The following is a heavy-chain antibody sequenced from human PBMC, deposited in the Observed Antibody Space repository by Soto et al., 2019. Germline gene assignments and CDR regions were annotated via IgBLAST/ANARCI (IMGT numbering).Heavy chain of an antibody. Sequence: QVHLIQSGAEVKKPGSSVKVSCKAAGGTFNTYTLFWVRQAPGHGLEWMGRIIPMLPVTNSAQKFQGRLTLTAHRSTGTAFMELPSLTSDDTAVYYCSIGISSAETFDVWGQGTMVTVSS. V-gene: IGHV1-69*02. J-gene: IGHJ3*01. D-gene: IGHD3-3*02. CDR2: IIPMLPVT. CDR1: GGTFNTYT. CDR3: SIGISSAETFDV.